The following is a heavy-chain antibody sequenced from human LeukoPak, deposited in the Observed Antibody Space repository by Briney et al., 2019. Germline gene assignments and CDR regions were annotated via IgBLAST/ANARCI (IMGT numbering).Heavy chain of an antibody. CDR2: IKQDGSEK. Sequence: GGSLRLSCAASGFTFSSYWMSWVRQAPGEGLGWVSNIKQDGSEKYDVRSVKGPFTISRDKAKNTLCLRMKSLRAEDRAVYYCARDARSVYCSGGSCYWFDPWGQGTLVRVFS. CDR1: GFTFSSYW. D-gene: IGHD2-15*01. J-gene: IGHJ5*02. CDR3: ARDARSVYCSGGSCYWFDP. V-gene: IGHV3-7*01.